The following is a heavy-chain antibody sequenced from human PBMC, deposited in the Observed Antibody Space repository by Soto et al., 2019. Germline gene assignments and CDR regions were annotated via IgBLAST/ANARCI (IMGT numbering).Heavy chain of an antibody. CDR1: GDTISTGGYS. CDR3: ARGFYDSEGYSNPFDN. J-gene: IGHJ4*02. CDR2: TYHSGNP. D-gene: IGHD3-22*01. V-gene: IGHV4-30-2*01. Sequence: PSETLSLTCDVSGDTISTGGYSWAWIRQPPGKALEWIGHTYHSGNPYYNPSLQSRLTLFVDTSKNQFSLKLSSVTAADTAVYYCARGFYDSEGYSNPFDNWGQGTLVTVSS.